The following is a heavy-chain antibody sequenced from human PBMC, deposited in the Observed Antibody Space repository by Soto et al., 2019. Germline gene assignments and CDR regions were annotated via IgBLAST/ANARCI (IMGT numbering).Heavy chain of an antibody. Sequence: GESLKISCAASGFTFSSYGMSWVRQAPGKGLEWVSTISNSGGYTNYAGSVKGRFTISRDSSKNTLYLHMSSLRDDDTATYYCAKRGGPVTPGRGNYFDYWGQGILVTVSS. J-gene: IGHJ4*02. CDR3: AKRGGPVTPGRGNYFDY. CDR2: ISNSGGYT. CDR1: GFTFSSYG. D-gene: IGHD1-26*01. V-gene: IGHV3-23*01.